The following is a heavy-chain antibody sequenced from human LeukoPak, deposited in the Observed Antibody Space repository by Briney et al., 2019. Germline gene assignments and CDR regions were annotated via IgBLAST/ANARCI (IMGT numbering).Heavy chain of an antibody. V-gene: IGHV4-30-4*01. D-gene: IGHD2-15*01. CDR1: GASIRSGDYY. CDR2: IYDSGST. Sequence: SETLSLTCTVSGASIRSGDYYWSWIRQPPGKGLEWIGYIYDSGSTYYNPSLKSRITVSVDTSENRFSLKLSSVTATDTAVYHCARDCSGGSCYGAFDIWGQGTMVTVSS. J-gene: IGHJ3*02. CDR3: ARDCSGGSCYGAFDI.